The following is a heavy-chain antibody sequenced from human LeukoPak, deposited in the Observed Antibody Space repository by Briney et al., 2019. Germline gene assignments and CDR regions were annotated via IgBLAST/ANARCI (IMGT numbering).Heavy chain of an antibody. Sequence: SETLSLTCTVSGGSISLYYWHWIRQPAGKGLEWIGRIFTSGITNYNPSLKSRVTMSLDTSKGQFSLALSSVTAADTAVYYCAREISGSYYNPLGYMDVWGKGTTVSVAS. D-gene: IGHD3-10*01. V-gene: IGHV4-4*07. CDR1: GGSISLYY. CDR2: IFTSGIT. CDR3: AREISGSYYNPLGYMDV. J-gene: IGHJ6*03.